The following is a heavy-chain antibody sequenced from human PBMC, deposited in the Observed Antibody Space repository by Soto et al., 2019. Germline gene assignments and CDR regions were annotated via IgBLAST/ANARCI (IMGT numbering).Heavy chain of an antibody. D-gene: IGHD2-15*01. CDR2: IYHRGST. CDR1: VYPTSSGNN. J-gene: IGHJ6*02. Sequence: SETLSSPWAFSVYPTSSGNNWAWIGHPPGKGLECIGTIYHRGSTYYDPSLKSRVTISVDTSKNQFSLKLISVTAADKAVYYCARALYCSGGSCSPLRGMDVWGLGHTVTVSS. V-gene: IGHV4-38-2*01. CDR3: ARALYCSGGSCSPLRGMDV.